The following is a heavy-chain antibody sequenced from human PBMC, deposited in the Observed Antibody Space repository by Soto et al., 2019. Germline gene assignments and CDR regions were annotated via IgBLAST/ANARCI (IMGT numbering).Heavy chain of an antibody. CDR3: ARYGIAAAGSHWFDP. CDR2: ISSSSSYI. CDR1: GFTFSSYS. Sequence: EVQLVESGGGLVKPGGSLRLSCAASGFTFSSYSMNWVRQAPGKGLEWVSSISSSSSYIYYADSVKGRFTISRDNAKNSLYMQMNSLRAEDTAVYYCARYGIAAAGSHWFDPWGQGTLVTVSS. D-gene: IGHD6-13*01. V-gene: IGHV3-21*01. J-gene: IGHJ5*02.